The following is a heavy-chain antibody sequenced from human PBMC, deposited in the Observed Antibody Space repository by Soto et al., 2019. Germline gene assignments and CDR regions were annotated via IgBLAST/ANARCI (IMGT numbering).Heavy chain of an antibody. D-gene: IGHD3-3*01. CDR2: IIPILGMA. CDR3: AKRWSYDFWTVNSKSAYYYYYWDV. CDR1: GGTFSSYT. J-gene: IGHJ6*03. V-gene: IGHV1-69*02. Sequence: SVKVSCKASGGTFSSYTISWVRQAPGQGLEWMGRIIPILGMANYAQKFQGRVTITADKSTSTAYMELSSLRSEDTAAYYCAKRWSYDFWTVNSKSAYYYYYWDVGGKGTRATVPS.